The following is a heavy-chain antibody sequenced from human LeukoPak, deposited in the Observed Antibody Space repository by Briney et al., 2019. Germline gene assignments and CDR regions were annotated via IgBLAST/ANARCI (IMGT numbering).Heavy chain of an antibody. CDR1: GYTFTSYG. J-gene: IGHJ4*02. CDR3: ARDYYDSSGYLRDY. Sequence: ASVKVSCKASGYTFTSYGISGVRQAPGQGLEWMGWISAYNGNTNYAQKLQGRITMTTDTSTSTAYMDLRSLRSEDTAVYYCARDYYDSSGYLRDYWGQGTLVTVSS. V-gene: IGHV1-18*01. D-gene: IGHD3-22*01. CDR2: ISAYNGNT.